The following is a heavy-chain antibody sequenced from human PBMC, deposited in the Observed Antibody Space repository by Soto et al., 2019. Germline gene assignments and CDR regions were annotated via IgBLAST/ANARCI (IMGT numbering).Heavy chain of an antibody. V-gene: IGHV3-11*01. Sequence: GGSLRLSCAASGFTSWDYDMSWIRQAPGKGLEWVSYISRSGNTMYYGDDVKGRFTISRDNADNSVFLQMISLRAEDTAVYYCVREGRSSTSCNTGCAFDIWGQGTMVTVSS. CDR3: VREGRSSTSCNTGCAFDI. CDR1: GFTSWDYD. J-gene: IGHJ3*02. D-gene: IGHD2-2*02. CDR2: ISRSGNTM.